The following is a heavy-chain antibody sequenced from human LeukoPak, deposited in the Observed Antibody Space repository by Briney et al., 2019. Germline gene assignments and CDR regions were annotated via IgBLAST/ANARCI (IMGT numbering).Heavy chain of an antibody. J-gene: IGHJ3*02. CDR3: ARVGGSGSYDAFDI. CDR1: GFTFSDYY. D-gene: IGHD3-10*01. CDR2: ISSSGSTI. Sequence: GGSLRLSCAASGFTFSDYYMSWIRQAPGKGLEWVSYISSSGSTIYYADSVKGRFTISRDNAENSLYLQMNSLRAEDTAVYYCARVGGSGSYDAFDIWGQGTMVTVSS. V-gene: IGHV3-11*01.